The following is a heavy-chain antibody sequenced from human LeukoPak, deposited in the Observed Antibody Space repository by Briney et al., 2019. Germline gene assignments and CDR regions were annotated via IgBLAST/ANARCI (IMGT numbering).Heavy chain of an antibody. Sequence: GGSLRLSCVASGFTFTNYGMMWVRQAPGKGLVWVSYINSDARSTTYADSVKGRFTISRDNAKNTLYLQMSSLRAEDTAMYYCARNSNGMSNWGQGTLVIVSS. V-gene: IGHV3-74*01. CDR3: ARNSNGMSN. CDR2: INSDARST. CDR1: GFTFTNYG. D-gene: IGHD2-8*01. J-gene: IGHJ4*02.